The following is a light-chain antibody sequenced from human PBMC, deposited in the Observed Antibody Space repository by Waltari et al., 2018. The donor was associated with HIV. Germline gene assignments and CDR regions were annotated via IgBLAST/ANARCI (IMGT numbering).Light chain of an antibody. CDR2: DVS. Sequence: QSALTQPRSVSGSPGQSVTISCTGTSSDVGGYNYVSWYQQHPGKAPKHMIYDVSKRPSGVRDRFSGSKSGNTASLTISGRQAGDEADYYCCSYAGSYTFGVFGGGTKLTVL. CDR1: SSDVGGYNY. CDR3: CSYAGSYTFGV. V-gene: IGLV2-11*01. J-gene: IGLJ2*01.